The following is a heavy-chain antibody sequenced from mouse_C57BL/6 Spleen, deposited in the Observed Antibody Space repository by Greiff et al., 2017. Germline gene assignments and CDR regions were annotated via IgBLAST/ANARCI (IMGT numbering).Heavy chain of an antibody. V-gene: IGHV1-52*01. CDR2: IDPSDSET. CDR3: ALITTVVPKYFDY. D-gene: IGHD1-1*01. Sequence: QVQLQQPGAELVRPGSSVKLSCKASGYTFTSYWMHWVKQRPIQGLEWIGNIDPSDSETHYNQKFKDKATLTVDKSSSTAYMQLSSLTSEDSAVYYCALITTVVPKYFDYWGQGTTLTVSS. J-gene: IGHJ2*01. CDR1: GYTFTSYW.